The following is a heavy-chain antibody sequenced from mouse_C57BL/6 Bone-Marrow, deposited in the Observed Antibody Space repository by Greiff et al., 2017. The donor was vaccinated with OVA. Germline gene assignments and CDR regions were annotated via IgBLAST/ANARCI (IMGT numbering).Heavy chain of an antibody. CDR3: ARCGPMDY. V-gene: IGHV1-69*01. Sequence: QVQLQQPGAELVMPGASVKLSCKASGYTFTSYWMHWVKQRPGQGLEWIGEIDPSDSYTNYNQKFKGKSTLTVDKSSSTAYMQLSILTSEDSAVYYCARCGPMDYWGQGTSVTVSS. J-gene: IGHJ4*01. CDR1: GYTFTSYW. CDR2: IDPSDSYT.